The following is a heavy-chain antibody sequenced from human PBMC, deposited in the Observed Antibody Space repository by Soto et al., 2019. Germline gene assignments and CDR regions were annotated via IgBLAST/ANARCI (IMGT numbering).Heavy chain of an antibody. CDR1: GGSISTYY. CDR2: IYYSGST. J-gene: IGHJ5*02. Sequence: SETLSLTCTVSGGSISTYYWSWIRQPPGKGLEWIGYIYYSGSTNYNPSLKSRVTISVDTSKNKFSLKLSSVTAADTAVYYCTREGRISSGSNWFDPWGQGTLVTVSS. CDR3: TREGRISSGSNWFDP. V-gene: IGHV4-59*01. D-gene: IGHD6-19*01.